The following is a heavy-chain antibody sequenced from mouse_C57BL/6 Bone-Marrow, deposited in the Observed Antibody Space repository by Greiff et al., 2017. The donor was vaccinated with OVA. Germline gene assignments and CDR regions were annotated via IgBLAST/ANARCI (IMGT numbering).Heavy chain of an antibody. CDR3: ARRDYGSSYGWYFDV. Sequence: EVQLQESGPELVKPGASVKIPCKASGYTFTDYNMDWVKQSHGKSLEWIGDINPNNGGTIYNQKFKGKATLTVDKSSSTAYMELRSLTSEDTAVYYCARRDYGSSYGWYFDVWGTGTTVTVSS. V-gene: IGHV1-18*01. CDR2: INPNNGGT. J-gene: IGHJ1*03. D-gene: IGHD1-1*01. CDR1: GYTFTDYN.